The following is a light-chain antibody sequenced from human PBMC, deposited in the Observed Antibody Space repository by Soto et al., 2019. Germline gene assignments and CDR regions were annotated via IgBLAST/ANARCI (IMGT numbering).Light chain of an antibody. CDR2: GAV. Sequence: EIVLTQSPGTLSLSTGEIATLSCRASQRISSTYLAWYQQRPGQAPRLLIYGAVNRATGIPDRFRGSGAGIDFTLTISRLEPEDFAVDYCQQYGTSPPLTVGGGKKVDI. J-gene: IGKJ4*01. CDR3: QQYGTSPPLT. V-gene: IGKV3-20*01. CDR1: QRISSTY.